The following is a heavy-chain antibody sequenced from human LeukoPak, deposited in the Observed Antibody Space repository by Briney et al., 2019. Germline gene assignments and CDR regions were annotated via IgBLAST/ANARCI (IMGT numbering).Heavy chain of an antibody. CDR1: GGTISSSSYY. J-gene: IGHJ1*01. CDR2: IYYSGST. D-gene: IGHD6-13*01. CDR3: AVAAGRIDYFQH. V-gene: IGHV4-39*01. Sequence: SETLSLTCTVSGGTISSSSYYWGWIRQPPGKGLEWIGNIYYSGSTYYNPSLKSRVTISVDTSKNQFSLKLSSVTAADTAVYSCAVAAGRIDYFQHWGQGTLVTVSS.